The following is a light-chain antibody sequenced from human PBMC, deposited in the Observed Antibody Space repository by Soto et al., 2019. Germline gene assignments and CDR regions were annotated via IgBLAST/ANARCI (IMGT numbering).Light chain of an antibody. Sequence: DIQMTQSPPSLSVSVGDRVTITCRASQGISTWLYWYQQKPGKAPKLLIDAASTLQSGVPSRFSGSGSGADFTLTISTLQPEDFATYYCQKDISVPFTFGGGNKLAIK. CDR3: QKDISVPFT. CDR1: QGISTW. V-gene: IGKV1-12*01. J-gene: IGKJ4*01. CDR2: AAS.